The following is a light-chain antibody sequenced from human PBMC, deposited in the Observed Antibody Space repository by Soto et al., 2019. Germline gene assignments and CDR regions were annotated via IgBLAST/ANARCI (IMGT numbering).Light chain of an antibody. V-gene: IGKV3-11*01. CDR1: QSVNNY. CDR2: DAS. J-gene: IGKJ4*01. Sequence: EIVLKQSPGTLSLSPGERATLSCRASQSVNNYLAWYQQKPGQAPRLLIYDASNRSTGIPARFSGCGSWTDLTLNISSLELEDFAVNSCQQLGNWCWLTFGDGTRVEIK. CDR3: QQLGNWCWLT.